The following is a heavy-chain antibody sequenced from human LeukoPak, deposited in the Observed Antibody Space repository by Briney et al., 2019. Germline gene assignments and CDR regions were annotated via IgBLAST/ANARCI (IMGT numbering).Heavy chain of an antibody. CDR1: GYSISSGYY. D-gene: IGHD5-12*01. J-gene: IGHJ6*03. CDR2: IYHSGSI. V-gene: IGHV4-38-2*02. CDR3: ARVVYSGYDFRGAMDV. Sequence: SETLSLTCTVSGYSISSGYYWGWIRQPPGKGLEYIGSIYHSGSIYYNPSLKSRVTISVDTSKNQFSLKLSSVTAADTAVYYCARVVYSGYDFRGAMDVWGKGTTVTVSS.